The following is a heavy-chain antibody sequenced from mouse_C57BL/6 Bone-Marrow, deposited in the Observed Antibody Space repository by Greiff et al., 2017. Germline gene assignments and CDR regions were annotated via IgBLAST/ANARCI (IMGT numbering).Heavy chain of an antibody. D-gene: IGHD4-1*01. Sequence: QVQLQQSGAELVRPGTSVKVSCKASGYAFSNYLIEWVKQRPGKGLEWIGVINPGSGGTNYNEKVKGKGTLTADKSSSTAYMQLRSPTSEDTAVYLCARSKNRDSWCTYWGQVTLVTVSA. CDR2: INPGSGGT. V-gene: IGHV1-54*01. CDR3: ARSKNRDSWCTY. J-gene: IGHJ3*01. CDR1: GYAFSNYL.